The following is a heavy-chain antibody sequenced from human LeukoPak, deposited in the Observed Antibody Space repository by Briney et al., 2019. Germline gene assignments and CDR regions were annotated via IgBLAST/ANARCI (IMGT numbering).Heavy chain of an antibody. CDR3: ARGKYSSSWYYFDY. CDR2: IIPIFGIA. CDR1: GGTFSSYA. D-gene: IGHD6-13*01. Sequence: GASVKVSCKASGGTFSSYAISWVRQAPGQGLEWMGRIIPIFGIANYAQKFQGRVTITADKSTSTAYMELSSLRSEDTAVYYCARGKYSSSWYYFDYWGQGTLVNVSS. J-gene: IGHJ4*02. V-gene: IGHV1-69*04.